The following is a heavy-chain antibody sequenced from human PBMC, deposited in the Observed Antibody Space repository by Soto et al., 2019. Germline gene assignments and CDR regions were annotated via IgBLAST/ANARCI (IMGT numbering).Heavy chain of an antibody. CDR1: GFTFSSYW. D-gene: IGHD4-4*01. V-gene: IGHV3-7*01. Sequence: GGSLRLSCSASGFTFSSYWMSWVRQAPGKGLEWVANIKQDGSEKYYVDSVKGRFTISRDNAKNSLYLQMNSLRAEDTAVYYCAREKGLQEYYYYGMDVWGQGTTVTVSS. CDR2: IKQDGSEK. J-gene: IGHJ6*02. CDR3: AREKGLQEYYYYGMDV.